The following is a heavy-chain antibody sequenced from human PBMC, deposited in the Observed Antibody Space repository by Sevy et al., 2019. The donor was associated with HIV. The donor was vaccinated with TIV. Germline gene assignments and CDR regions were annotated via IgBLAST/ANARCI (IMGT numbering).Heavy chain of an antibody. Sequence: GGSLRLSCAASGFTFSSYGMHWVRQAPGKGLEWVAVIWYDGSNKYYADSVKGRFTISRDNSKNTLYLQMNSLRAEDTVVYYCARDSLYSSSWYYYYYYGMDVWGQGTTVTVSS. CDR1: GFTFSSYG. CDR2: IWYDGSNK. V-gene: IGHV3-33*01. J-gene: IGHJ6*02. D-gene: IGHD6-13*01. CDR3: ARDSLYSSSWYYYYYYGMDV.